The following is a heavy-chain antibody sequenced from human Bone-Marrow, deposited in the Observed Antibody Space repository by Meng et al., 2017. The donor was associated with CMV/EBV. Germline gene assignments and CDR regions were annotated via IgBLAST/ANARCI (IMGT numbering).Heavy chain of an antibody. CDR3: ARDGQGAGSDY. CDR2: ISAYNGQK. V-gene: IGHV1-18*04. Sequence: ASVKVSCKASGYTFTGYYMHWVRQAPGQGLEWMGWISAYNGQKNYAQKFQGRVTMTTDTSTNTAYMDLRSLRSDDTAVYYCARDGQGAGSDYWGQGTLVTVSS. D-gene: IGHD6-19*01. J-gene: IGHJ4*02. CDR1: GYTFTGYY.